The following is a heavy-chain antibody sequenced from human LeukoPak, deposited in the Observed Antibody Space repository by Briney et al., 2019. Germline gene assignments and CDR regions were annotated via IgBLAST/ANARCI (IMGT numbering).Heavy chain of an antibody. CDR3: ARDLLSTGELGY. CDR1: GDSISSSNCY. V-gene: IGHV4-39*07. J-gene: IGHJ4*02. CDR2: IYFSGGT. Sequence: PSETLSLTCTVSGDSISSSNCYWGWIRQPPGKGLEWIGSIYFSGGTYYNASLKSRVTISVDTSKNQFSLKLSSVTAADTAVYYCARDLLSTGELGYWGQGTLVTVSS. D-gene: IGHD2-8*02.